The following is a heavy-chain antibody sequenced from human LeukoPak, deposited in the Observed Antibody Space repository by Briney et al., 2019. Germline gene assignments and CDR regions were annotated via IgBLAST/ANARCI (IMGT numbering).Heavy chain of an antibody. J-gene: IGHJ2*01. CDR1: GGTFSSYA. CDR2: IIPIFGTA. D-gene: IGHD3-22*01. CDR3: ARAPHYYDSSGYYRNKRYFDL. V-gene: IGHV1-69*13. Sequence: SVKVSCKASGGTFSSYAISWVRQASGQGLEWMGGIIPIFGTANYAQKFQGRVTITADESTSTAYMELSSLRSEDTAVYYCARAPHYYDSSGYYRNKRYFDLWGRGTLVTVSS.